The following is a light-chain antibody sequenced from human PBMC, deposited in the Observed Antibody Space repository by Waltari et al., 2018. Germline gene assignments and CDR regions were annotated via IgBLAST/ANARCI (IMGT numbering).Light chain of an antibody. CDR3: QSSDSGGFVT. Sequence: SFALNQPPSVSVSPGPTARITCSADALSRQFAYWYRPRPGQAPLLLIYKDKERPLGIPDRISGSTSGTTATLTISGVQAEDEADYFCQSSDSGGFVTFGDGTKLTV. CDR2: KDK. CDR1: ALSRQF. J-gene: IGLJ2*01. V-gene: IGLV3-25*03.